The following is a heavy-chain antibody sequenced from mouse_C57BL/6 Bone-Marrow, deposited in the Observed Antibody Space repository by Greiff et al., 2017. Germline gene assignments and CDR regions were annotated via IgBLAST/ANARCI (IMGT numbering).Heavy chain of an antibody. J-gene: IGHJ2*01. D-gene: IGHD2-12*01. V-gene: IGHV1-69*01. CDR3: AREGAYYRSYFDY. Sequence: QFQLQQPGAELVMPGASVKLSCKASGYTFTSYWMHWVKQRPGQGLEWIGEIDPSDSYTNYNQKFKGKSTLTVDKSSSTAYMQLSSLTSEDSAVYYCAREGAYYRSYFDYWGQGTTLTVSS. CDR1: GYTFTSYW. CDR2: IDPSDSYT.